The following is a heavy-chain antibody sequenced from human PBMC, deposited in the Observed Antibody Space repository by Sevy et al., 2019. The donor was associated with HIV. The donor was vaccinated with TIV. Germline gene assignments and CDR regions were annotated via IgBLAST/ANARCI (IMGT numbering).Heavy chain of an antibody. J-gene: IGHJ4*02. V-gene: IGHV4-38-2*01. CDR2: FYHSGST. CDR1: GYSISSDYS. D-gene: IGHD5-18*01. CDR3: ARQTSNGDTAHFDY. Sequence: SETLSLTCAVSGYSISSDYSWGCLRQPPGKGLEWIGSFYHSGSTYYNPSLKSRVTISVDTSKNQFSLKLSSVTAADTAVYYCARQTSNGDTAHFDYWGQGTLVTVSS.